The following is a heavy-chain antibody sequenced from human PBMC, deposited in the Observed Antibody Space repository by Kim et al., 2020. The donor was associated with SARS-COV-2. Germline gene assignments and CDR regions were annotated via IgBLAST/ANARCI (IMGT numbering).Heavy chain of an antibody. CDR1: GGSISSYY. J-gene: IGHJ5*02. Sequence: SETLSLTCTVSGGSISSYYWSWIRQPPGKGLEWIGYIYYSGSTNYNPSLKSRVTISVDTSKNQFSLKLSSVTAADTAVYYCARSFGYTNWFDPWGQGTLVTVSS. V-gene: IGHV4-59*13. D-gene: IGHD3-16*02. CDR3: ARSFGYTNWFDP. CDR2: IYYSGST.